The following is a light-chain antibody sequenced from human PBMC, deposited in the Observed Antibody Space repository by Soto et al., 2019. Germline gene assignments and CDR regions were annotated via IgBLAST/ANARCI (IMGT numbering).Light chain of an antibody. CDR3: ISYTSSSTL. CDR1: SSDVGSYNY. CDR2: EVS. Sequence: QSVLTQPASVSGSPGQSITISCTGTSSDVGSYNYVSWDQQHPGKAPKLMIYEVSDRPSGISSRFSGSKSGNTASLTIPGLQTEDEADYYCISYTSSSTLFGTGTKLTVL. J-gene: IGLJ1*01. V-gene: IGLV2-14*01.